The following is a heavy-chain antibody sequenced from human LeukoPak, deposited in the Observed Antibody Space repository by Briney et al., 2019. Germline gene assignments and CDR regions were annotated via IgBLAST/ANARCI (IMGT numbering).Heavy chain of an antibody. CDR2: ISGSGEAT. V-gene: IGHV3-23*01. CDR3: AKGHSSTWYGTDV. D-gene: IGHD6-13*01. Sequence: GGSLRLSCAASGFTFGSYTMIWVRQAPGKGLEWVSAISGSGEATSYADSVRGRFTISRDTSKNTLYLQMNSLRAEDTAVYYCAKGHSSTWYGTDVWGKGTTVTVFS. CDR1: GFTFGSYT. J-gene: IGHJ6*04.